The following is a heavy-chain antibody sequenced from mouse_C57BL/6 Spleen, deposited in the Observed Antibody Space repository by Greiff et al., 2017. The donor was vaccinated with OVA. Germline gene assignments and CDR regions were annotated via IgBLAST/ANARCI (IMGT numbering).Heavy chain of an antibody. J-gene: IGHJ4*01. CDR3: ARGRDYDLYAMDY. D-gene: IGHD2-4*01. CDR2: INPYNGGT. Sequence: EVKLQESGPVLVKPGASVKMSCKASGYTFTDYYMNWVKQSHGKSLEWIGVINPYNGGTSYNQKFKGKATLTVDKSSSTAYMELNSLTSEDSAVYYCARGRDYDLYAMDYWGQGTSVTVSS. CDR1: GYTFTDYY. V-gene: IGHV1-19*01.